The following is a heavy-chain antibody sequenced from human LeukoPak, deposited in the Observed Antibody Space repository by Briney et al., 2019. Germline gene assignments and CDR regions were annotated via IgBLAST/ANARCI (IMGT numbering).Heavy chain of an antibody. D-gene: IGHD4-17*01. V-gene: IGHV4-59*01. Sequence: PSETLSLTCTVSGGSISSYCWSWIRQPPGKGLEWIGYIYYSGTTNYNPSLKSRVAISVDTSKNQFSLKLTSVTAADTAVYYCVRDKGDVTRASSERFDYWGQGTLVTVSS. CDR1: GGSISSYC. CDR3: VRDKGDVTRASSERFDY. J-gene: IGHJ4*02. CDR2: IYYSGTT.